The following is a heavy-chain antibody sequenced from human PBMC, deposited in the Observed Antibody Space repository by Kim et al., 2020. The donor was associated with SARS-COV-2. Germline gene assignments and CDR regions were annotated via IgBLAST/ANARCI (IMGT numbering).Heavy chain of an antibody. CDR2: IYYSGST. Sequence: SETLSLTCTVSGGSISSYYWSWIRQPPGKGLEWIGYIYYSGSTNYNPSLKSRVTISVDTSKNQFSLKLNSVTAADTAVYYCARDGFGDCSGGSCYLGWFDPWGQGTLVTVSS. CDR3: ARDGFGDCSGGSCYLGWFDP. CDR1: GGSISSYY. D-gene: IGHD2-15*01. J-gene: IGHJ5*02. V-gene: IGHV4-59*01.